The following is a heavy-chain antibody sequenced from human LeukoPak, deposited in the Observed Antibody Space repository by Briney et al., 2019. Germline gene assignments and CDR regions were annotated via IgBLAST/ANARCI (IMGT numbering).Heavy chain of an antibody. CDR3: AKDAYSGSYVGIGY. D-gene: IGHD1-26*01. V-gene: IGHV3-33*06. CDR1: GYTFSSYG. Sequence: GGSLRLSCAASGYTFSSYGLHWVRQAPGKGLEWVAVIWYDGSNKYYADSVKGRFTISRDNSKNTLYLQMNSLRAEDTAVYYCAKDAYSGSYVGIGYWGQGTLVTVSS. CDR2: IWYDGSNK. J-gene: IGHJ4*02.